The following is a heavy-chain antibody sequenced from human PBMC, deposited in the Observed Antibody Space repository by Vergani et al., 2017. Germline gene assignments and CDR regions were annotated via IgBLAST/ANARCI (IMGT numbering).Heavy chain of an antibody. J-gene: IGHJ5*02. V-gene: IGHV3-21*01. CDR2: IISSSSYI. CDR3: ARGYSYGWFDP. D-gene: IGHD3-10*01. CDR1: GFTFSSYS. Sequence: VQLVESGGGVVQPGRSLRLSCAASGFTFSSYSMNWVRQAPGKGLEWVSSIISSSSYIYYADSVTGRFTISRDNAKNSLYLQMNSLRAEDTAVYYCARGYSYGWFDPWGQGTLVTVSS.